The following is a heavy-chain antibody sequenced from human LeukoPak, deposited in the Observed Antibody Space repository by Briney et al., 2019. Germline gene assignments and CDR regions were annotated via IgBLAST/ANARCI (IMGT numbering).Heavy chain of an antibody. CDR1: GFTFSSYS. CDR2: ISGSGGRT. V-gene: IGHV3-23*01. CDR3: AKEPRHCGGDCFSLLDY. J-gene: IGHJ4*02. D-gene: IGHD2-21*02. Sequence: GGSLRLSCAASGFTFSSYSMSWVRQAPGKGLEWVPLISGSGGRTYYADSVKGRFTISRNNSKSTLYLQMNSLRAEDTAVFYCAKEPRHCGGDCFSLLDYWGQGTLVTVSS.